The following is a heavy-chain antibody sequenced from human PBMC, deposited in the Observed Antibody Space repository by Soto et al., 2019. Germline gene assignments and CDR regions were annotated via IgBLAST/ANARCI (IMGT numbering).Heavy chain of an antibody. CDR1: GFTFSTYA. Sequence: GGSLRLSCAASGFTFSTYAMNWVRQAPGKGLEWVSAISSSADTTYYADSVKGRFTISRDNSRSTLYLQLNSLRAEDTAIYYCAKRLLYTTSWYYFDFWGQGTLVTVSS. CDR2: ISSSADTT. D-gene: IGHD6-13*01. V-gene: IGHV3-23*01. J-gene: IGHJ4*02. CDR3: AKRLLYTTSWYYFDF.